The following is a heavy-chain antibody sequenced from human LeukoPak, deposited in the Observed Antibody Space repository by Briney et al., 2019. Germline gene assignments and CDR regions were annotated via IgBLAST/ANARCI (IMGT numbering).Heavy chain of an antibody. D-gene: IGHD3-22*01. J-gene: IGHJ3*02. V-gene: IGHV3-33*01. CDR2: IWYDGSNK. CDR1: GFTFSSYG. CDR3: ARERGLLRLDDSTQPSNAFDI. Sequence: GGSLRLSCAASGFTFSSYGMHWVRQAPGKGLEWVAVIWYDGSNKYYADSVKGRFTISRDNSKNTLYLQMNSLRAEDTAVYYCARERGLLRLDDSTQPSNAFDIWGQGTMVTVSS.